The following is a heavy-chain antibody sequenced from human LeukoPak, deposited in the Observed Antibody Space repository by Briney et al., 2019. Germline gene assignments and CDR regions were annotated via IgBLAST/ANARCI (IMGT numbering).Heavy chain of an antibody. J-gene: IGHJ2*01. CDR1: SGSISSYY. Sequence: SSETLSLTCTVSSGSISSYYWSWIRQPPGKALEWIGFIYYSGTTNYSPSLTSRVTISVDTSKNQFSLKLSSVTAADTAVYYCARVRSSSSLSPWYFDLWGRGTLVTVSS. CDR2: IYYSGTT. V-gene: IGHV4-59*01. D-gene: IGHD6-13*01. CDR3: ARVRSSSSLSPWYFDL.